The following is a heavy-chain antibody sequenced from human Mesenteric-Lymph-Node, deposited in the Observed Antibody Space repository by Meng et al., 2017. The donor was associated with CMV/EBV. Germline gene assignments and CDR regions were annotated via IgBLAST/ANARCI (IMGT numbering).Heavy chain of an antibody. J-gene: IGHJ4*02. CDR3: ARGRDYYDSSGYRF. Sequence: KASGGTCSSYAISWVRQAPGQGLEWMGGIIPIFGTANDAQKFQGRVTITTDESTSTAYMELRSLRSDDTAVYYCARGRDYYDSSGYRFWGQGTLVTVSS. CDR1: GGTCSSYA. CDR2: IIPIFGTA. D-gene: IGHD3-22*01. V-gene: IGHV1-69*05.